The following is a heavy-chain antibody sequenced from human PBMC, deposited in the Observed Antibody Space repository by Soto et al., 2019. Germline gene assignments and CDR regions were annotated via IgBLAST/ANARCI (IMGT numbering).Heavy chain of an antibody. Sequence: ASVKVSCKASGYTFTGYYMHWVRQAPGQGLEWMGWINPNSGGTNYAQKFQGRVTMTRDTSISTAYMELSRLRSDDTAVYYCARGTIVVVPAANVRFDPWGQGTLVTVSS. CDR2: INPNSGGT. CDR1: GYTFTGYY. CDR3: ARGTIVVVPAANVRFDP. J-gene: IGHJ5*02. V-gene: IGHV1-2*02. D-gene: IGHD2-2*01.